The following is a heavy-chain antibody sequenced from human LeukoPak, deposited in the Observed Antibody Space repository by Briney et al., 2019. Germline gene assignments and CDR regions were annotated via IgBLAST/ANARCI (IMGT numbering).Heavy chain of an antibody. CDR3: ARDQEGFDY. J-gene: IGHJ4*02. V-gene: IGHV1-46*01. CDR1: GYTFTSNY. Sequence: ASVKVSCKPSGYTFTSNYIHWVRQAPGQGLEWMGITYPRDGSTSYAQKYQVSVTVTRDTPTSTVHMELSGLRSEDTAVYYCARDQEGFDYWGQRTLVTVSS. CDR2: TYPRDGST.